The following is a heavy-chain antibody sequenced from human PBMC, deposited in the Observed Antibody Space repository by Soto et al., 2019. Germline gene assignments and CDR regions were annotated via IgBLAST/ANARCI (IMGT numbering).Heavy chain of an antibody. V-gene: IGHV4-39*01. J-gene: IGHJ3*02. CDR1: GGSISSCSYY. CDR3: ARPVLNYYDSSGYGAFDI. CDR2: IYYSGST. Sequence: SETLSLTCTVSGGSISSCSYYWGWIRQPPGKGLEWVGRIYYSGSTYYNPSLKSRDTLSVDTSTNPCSMNQSTVTAADTAVYYCARPVLNYYDSSGYGAFDIWGQGTMVTDSS. D-gene: IGHD3-22*01.